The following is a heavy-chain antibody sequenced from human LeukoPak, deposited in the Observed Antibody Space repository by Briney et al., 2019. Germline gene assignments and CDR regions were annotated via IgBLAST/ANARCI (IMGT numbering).Heavy chain of an antibody. Sequence: GGSLRLSCAASGFTISNYWMSWVRQAPGKGLEWVANIKQDGSDKYYVGSVKGRFTISRDNAKNSLYLQMNSLRAEDTAVYYCARTPWDFWSNSMDVWGKGTPVTVSS. CDR1: GFTISNYW. J-gene: IGHJ6*04. CDR3: ARTPWDFWSNSMDV. CDR2: IKQDGSDK. D-gene: IGHD3-3*01. V-gene: IGHV3-7*01.